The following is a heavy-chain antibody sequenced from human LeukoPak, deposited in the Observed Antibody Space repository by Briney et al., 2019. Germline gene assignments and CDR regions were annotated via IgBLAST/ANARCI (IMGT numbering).Heavy chain of an antibody. D-gene: IGHD1-26*01. J-gene: IGHJ4*02. Sequence: GGSLRLSCAASGFTFSSYAMHWVRQAPGKGLEWVAVISYDGSNKYYADSVKGRLTISRDNSKNTLYLQMNSLRAEDTAVYYCARGDSGSYPGSFDYWGQGTLVTVSS. CDR1: GFTFSSYA. V-gene: IGHV3-30*01. CDR2: ISYDGSNK. CDR3: ARGDSGSYPGSFDY.